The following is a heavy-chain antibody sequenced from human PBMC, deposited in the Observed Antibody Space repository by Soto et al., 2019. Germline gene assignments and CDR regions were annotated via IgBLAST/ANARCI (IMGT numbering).Heavy chain of an antibody. CDR2: IYSGGST. CDR3: ARMMVEVAGFDY. J-gene: IGHJ4*02. V-gene: IGHV3-53*04. CDR1: GFTVSSHY. Sequence: EVQLVDSGGGLVQPGGSLRLSCAASGFTVSSHYMSWVRQAPGKGLEWVSVIYSGGSTYYADSVKGRFTISKHNSKNTLYIQMNSMRGEDTAVYYCARMMVEVAGFDYWGQGTLVTVSS. D-gene: IGHD6-19*01.